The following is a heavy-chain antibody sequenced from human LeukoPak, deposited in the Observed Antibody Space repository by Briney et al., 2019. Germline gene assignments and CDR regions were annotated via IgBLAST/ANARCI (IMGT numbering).Heavy chain of an antibody. Sequence: GGSLRLPCAASGFTFSSYSMNWVRQAPGKGLEWVSSISSSSSYIYYADSVKGRFTISRDNAKNSLYLQMNSLRAEDTAVYYCARDRLAAVNWFDPWGQGTLVTVSS. CDR2: ISSSSSYI. CDR3: ARDRLAAVNWFDP. CDR1: GFTFSSYS. D-gene: IGHD6-13*01. J-gene: IGHJ5*02. V-gene: IGHV3-21*01.